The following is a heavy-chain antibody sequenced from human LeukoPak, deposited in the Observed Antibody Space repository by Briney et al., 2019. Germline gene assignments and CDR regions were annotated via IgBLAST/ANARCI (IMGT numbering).Heavy chain of an antibody. CDR1: GGSISIGNYY. CDR3: ARDSSGWHWVFDY. D-gene: IGHD6-19*01. V-gene: IGHV4-30-2*01. CDR2: IYHSVST. Sequence: SQTLSLTCTVSGGSISIGNYYWSWIRQPPGKGLEWIGYIYHSVSTYYNPSLKSRVSISVDRSKNQFSLKLSSVTAADTAVYYCARDSSGWHWVFDYWGQGTLVTVSS. J-gene: IGHJ4*02.